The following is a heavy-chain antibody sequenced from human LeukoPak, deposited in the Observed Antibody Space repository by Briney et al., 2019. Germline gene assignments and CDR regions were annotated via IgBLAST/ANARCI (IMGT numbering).Heavy chain of an antibody. CDR1: GGSFSGYY. CDR2: INHSGST. V-gene: IGHV4-34*01. Sequence: SETLSLTCAVYGGSFSGYYWSWIRQPPGRGLEWIGEINHSGSTNYNPSLKSRVTISVDTSKNQFSLKLSSVTAADTAVYYCAKGGLRCHDYWDQGTLVTVSS. D-gene: IGHD4-17*01. CDR3: AKGGLRCHDY. J-gene: IGHJ4*02.